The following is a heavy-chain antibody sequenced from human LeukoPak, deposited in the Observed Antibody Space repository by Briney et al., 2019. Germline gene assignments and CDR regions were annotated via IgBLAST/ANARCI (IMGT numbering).Heavy chain of an antibody. CDR2: ISAYNGNT. CDR1: GYTFTSYG. V-gene: IGHV1-18*01. D-gene: IGHD2-2*01. CDR3: ATVGRGYCSSTSCYLSINAFDI. J-gene: IGHJ3*02. Sequence: GASVKVSCKASGYTFTSYGISWVRQAPGQGLEWMGWISAYNGNTNYAQKLQGRVTMTTDTSTSTAYMELRSLRSEDTAVYYCATVGRGYCSSTSCYLSINAFDIWGQGTMVTVSS.